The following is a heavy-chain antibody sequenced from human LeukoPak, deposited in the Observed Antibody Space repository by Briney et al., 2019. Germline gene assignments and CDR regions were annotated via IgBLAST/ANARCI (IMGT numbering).Heavy chain of an antibody. Sequence: ASVQVSCKASEYTFTDYYMHWVRQAPGQGFEWMGWINPNDGDTNYAQKFQGRVTMTRDTSISTAHMEVSRLRSDDTAVYYCARANFLYCSSSTCLFDSWGQGTLVTVSS. CDR1: EYTFTDYY. CDR3: ARANFLYCSSSTCLFDS. J-gene: IGHJ4*02. V-gene: IGHV1-2*02. D-gene: IGHD2-2*01. CDR2: INPNDGDT.